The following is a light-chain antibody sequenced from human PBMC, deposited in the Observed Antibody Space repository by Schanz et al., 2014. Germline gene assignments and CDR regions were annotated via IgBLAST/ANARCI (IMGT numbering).Light chain of an antibody. CDR2: DVN. CDR1: NSDVGGYNH. Sequence: QSALTQPASVSGSPGQSITISCTGTNSDVGGYNHVSWYQQYPGKAPKLMIYDVNNRPSGVSNRFSGSKSGNTASLTISGLQAEDEVDYYCSSYTRSSTQVFGGGTQLTVL. CDR3: SSYTRSSTQV. J-gene: IGLJ3*02. V-gene: IGLV2-14*01.